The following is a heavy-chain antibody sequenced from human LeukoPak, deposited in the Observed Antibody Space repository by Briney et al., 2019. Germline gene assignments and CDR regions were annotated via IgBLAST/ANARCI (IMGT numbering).Heavy chain of an antibody. CDR2: IYTSGTT. Sequence: SETLSLTCTVSGGSISSASYYWSWIRQPAGKGLQWIGRIYTSGTTYYNPSLKSRVTISGDTSKNQFSLRLSSVTAADTAVYYCARASYSYDINGWVPFDYWGQGTLVTVSS. CDR3: ARASYSYDINGWVPFDY. J-gene: IGHJ4*02. D-gene: IGHD3-22*01. CDR1: GGSISSASYY. V-gene: IGHV4-61*02.